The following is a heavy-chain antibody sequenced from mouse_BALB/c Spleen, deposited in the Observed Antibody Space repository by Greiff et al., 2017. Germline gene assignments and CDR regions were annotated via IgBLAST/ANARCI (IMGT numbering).Heavy chain of an antibody. Sequence: QVQLQQSGAELARPGASVKLSCKASGYTFTSYWMQWVKQRPGQGLEWIGAIYPGDGDTRYTQKFKGKATLTADKSSSTAYMQLSSLASEDSAVYYCARGGNFDYWGQGTTLTVSS. CDR1: GYTFTSYW. V-gene: IGHV1-87*01. CDR3: ARGGNFDY. J-gene: IGHJ2*01. CDR2: IYPGDGDT.